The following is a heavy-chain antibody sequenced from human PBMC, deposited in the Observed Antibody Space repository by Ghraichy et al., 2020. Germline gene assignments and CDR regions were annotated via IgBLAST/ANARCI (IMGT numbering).Heavy chain of an antibody. CDR3: ARYYYYDSSGYYYREGWDY. CDR1: GGSFSGYY. V-gene: IGHV4-34*01. D-gene: IGHD3-22*01. CDR2: INHSGST. Sequence: SETLSLTCAVYGGSFSGYYWSWIRQPPGKGLEWIGEINHSGSTNYNPSLKSRVTISVDTSKNQFSLKLSSVTAADTAVYYCARYYYYDSSGYYYREGWDYWGQGTLVTVSS. J-gene: IGHJ4*02.